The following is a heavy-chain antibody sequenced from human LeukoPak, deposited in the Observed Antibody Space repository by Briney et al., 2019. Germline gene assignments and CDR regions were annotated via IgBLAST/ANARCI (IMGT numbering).Heavy chain of an antibody. D-gene: IGHD1-26*01. CDR1: GGSISSYY. Sequence: SDTLSLTCTVSGGSISSYYWSWIRQPPGKGLEWIGYIYYSGSTNYNPSLKSRVTISVDTSKNQFSLKLSSVTAADTAVYYCARPRGWSSRVLSGFDPWGQGTLVTVSS. J-gene: IGHJ5*02. V-gene: IGHV4-59*07. CDR3: ARPRGWSSRVLSGFDP. CDR2: IYYSGST.